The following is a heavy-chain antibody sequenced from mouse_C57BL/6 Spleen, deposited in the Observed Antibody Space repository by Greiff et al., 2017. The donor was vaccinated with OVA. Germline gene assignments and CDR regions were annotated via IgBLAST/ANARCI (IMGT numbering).Heavy chain of an antibody. CDR1: GFTFSSYA. CDR2: ISSGGDYI. Sequence: EVKLMESGEGLVKPGGSLKLSCAASGFTFSSYAMSWVRQTPEKRLEWVAYISSGGDYIYYADTVKGRFTISRDNARNTLYLQMSSLKSEDTAMYYCTRSLPRGYAMDYWGQGTSVTVSS. V-gene: IGHV5-9-1*02. CDR3: TRSLPRGYAMDY. J-gene: IGHJ4*01.